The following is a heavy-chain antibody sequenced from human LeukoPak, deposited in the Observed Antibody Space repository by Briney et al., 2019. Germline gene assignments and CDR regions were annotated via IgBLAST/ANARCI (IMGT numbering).Heavy chain of an antibody. CDR1: GGSTSSYY. J-gene: IGHJ4*02. CDR3: ARADTDDSSAYLDY. D-gene: IGHD3-22*01. CDR2: INHSGST. V-gene: IGHV4-34*01. Sequence: KPSETLSLTCTVSGGSTSSYYWSWIRQPPGKGLEWIGEINHSGSTNYNPSLKSRVTISVDTSKNQFSLKLSSVTAADTAVYYCARADTDDSSAYLDYWGQGSRVTVSS.